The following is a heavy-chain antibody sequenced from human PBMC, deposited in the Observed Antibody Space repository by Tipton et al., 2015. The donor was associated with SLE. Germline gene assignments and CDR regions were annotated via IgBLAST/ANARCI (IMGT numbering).Heavy chain of an antibody. V-gene: IGHV5-51*03. CDR2: IYPGDSDT. Sequence: QLVQSGAEVKKPGESLKISCKGSGYSFTSYWIGWVRQMPGKGLEWMGIIYPGDSDTRYSPSFQGQVTISADKSISTAYLQWSSLKALDTAMYYCARRTPNYYGSGSKGAFDTWGQGTMVTVSS. CDR1: GYSFTSYW. D-gene: IGHD3-10*01. CDR3: ARRTPNYYGSGSKGAFDT. J-gene: IGHJ3*02.